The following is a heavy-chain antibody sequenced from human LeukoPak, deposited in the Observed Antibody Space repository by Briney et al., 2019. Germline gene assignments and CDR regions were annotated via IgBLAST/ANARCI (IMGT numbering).Heavy chain of an antibody. CDR3: ARMGAQVVVVVAASSLDAFDI. Sequence: PGGSLRLSCAASGFSFSSYSMHWVRQAPGKGLEWVAELLYDGSHEFYADVVKGRFTISRDNSKNTLYLQMNSLRAEDTAVYYCARMGAQVVVVVAASSLDAFDIWGQGTMVTVSS. D-gene: IGHD2-15*01. V-gene: IGHV3-30*04. J-gene: IGHJ3*02. CDR1: GFSFSSYS. CDR2: LLYDGSHE.